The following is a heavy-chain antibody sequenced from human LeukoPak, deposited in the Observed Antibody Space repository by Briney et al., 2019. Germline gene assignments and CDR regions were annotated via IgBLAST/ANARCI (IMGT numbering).Heavy chain of an antibody. V-gene: IGHV3-30*02. CDR1: GLTFSSYG. J-gene: IGHJ4*02. CDR3: AKDRSIAVADGNDY. CDR2: IRYDGSNK. Sequence: GGSLRLSCAASGLTFSSYGLHWVRQAPGKGLEWVAFIRYDGSNKYYADSVKGRFTISRDNSKNTLFLQMNSLRADDTAVYYCAKDRSIAVADGNDYWGQGTLVTVSS. D-gene: IGHD6-19*01.